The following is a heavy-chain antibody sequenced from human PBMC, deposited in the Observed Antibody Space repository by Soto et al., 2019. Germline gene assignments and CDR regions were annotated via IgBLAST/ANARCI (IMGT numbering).Heavy chain of an antibody. D-gene: IGHD6-13*01. Sequence: SLTCAVYGGSFSGYYWSWIRQPPGKGLEWIGEINHSGSTNYNPSLKSRVTISVDTSKNQFSLKLSSVTAADTAVYYCASGAAAGRGYYYGMDVWGQGTTVTVSS. V-gene: IGHV4-34*01. J-gene: IGHJ6*02. CDR1: GGSFSGYY. CDR2: INHSGST. CDR3: ASGAAAGRGYYYGMDV.